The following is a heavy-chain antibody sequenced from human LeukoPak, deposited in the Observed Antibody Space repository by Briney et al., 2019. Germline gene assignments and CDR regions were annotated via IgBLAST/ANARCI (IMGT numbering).Heavy chain of an antibody. Sequence: GGSLRLSCAASGFTFSKYWMNWVRQAPGKGLEWVANIKQDGSEKFYMDSVKGRFTISRDNAKNSLYLQMNSLRAEDTAVYYCARYLAGSGWHFDYWGQGTLVTVSS. CDR1: GFTFSKYW. J-gene: IGHJ4*02. CDR2: IKQDGSEK. CDR3: ARYLAGSGWHFDY. D-gene: IGHD6-19*01. V-gene: IGHV3-7*02.